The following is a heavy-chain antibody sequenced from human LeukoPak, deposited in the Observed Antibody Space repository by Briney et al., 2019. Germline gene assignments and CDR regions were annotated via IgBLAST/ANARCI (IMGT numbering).Heavy chain of an antibody. V-gene: IGHV4-39*01. D-gene: IGHD6-19*01. J-gene: IGHJ4*02. CDR1: GGSISSSSYY. CDR2: MYYSGTT. Sequence: PSETLSLTCTVSGGSISSSSYYWGWIRQPPGKGLEWIGSMYYSGTTYYNPSLKSRVTISVDTSKNQFSLKLSSVTAADTAVYYCASMSVAGFDYWGQGTLVTVSS. CDR3: ASMSVAGFDY.